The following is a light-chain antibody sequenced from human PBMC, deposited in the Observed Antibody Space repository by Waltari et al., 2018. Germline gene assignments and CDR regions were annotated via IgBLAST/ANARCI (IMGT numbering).Light chain of an antibody. V-gene: IGKV3-11*01. CDR2: DVS. CDR3: QERSNWPGGA. J-gene: IGKJ4*01. Sequence: EIVLTQSPATLSLSPGERATLSCRASQSIRTYLAWYQHRPGQAPRLLIYDVSNRATDIPARFSGSGSGTDFTLTISSLQPEDFAVYYCQERSNWPGGAFGGGTTVEI. CDR1: QSIRTY.